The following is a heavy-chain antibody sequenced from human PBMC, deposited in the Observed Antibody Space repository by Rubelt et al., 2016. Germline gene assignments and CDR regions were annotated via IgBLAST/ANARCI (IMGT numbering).Heavy chain of an antibody. D-gene: IGHD2-2*01. CDR3: AREITPADLD. CDR2: ISYDGGNK. CDR1: GFTFSHYA. J-gene: IGHJ4*02. V-gene: IGHV3-30*04. Sequence: VVQPGRSLRLSCAASGFTFSHYAMHWVRQAPGEGLEWVALISYDGGNKNYADSVKGRFTISRDNSENTLYLQMNSLRAEDTAVYYCAREITPADLDWGQGTLVTVSS.